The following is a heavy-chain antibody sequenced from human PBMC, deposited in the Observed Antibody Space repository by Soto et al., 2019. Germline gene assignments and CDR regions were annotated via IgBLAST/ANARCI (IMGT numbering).Heavy chain of an antibody. CDR2: ISGSGGST. D-gene: IGHD6-19*01. J-gene: IGHJ5*02. CDR3: AKDYSSGWTYNWFDP. Sequence: GGSLRLSCAASGFTFSSYAMSWVRQAPGKGLEWVSAISGSGGSTYYADSVKGRFTISRDNSKNTLYLQMNSLRAEDTAVYYCAKDYSSGWTYNWFDPWGQGTLVTVSS. V-gene: IGHV3-23*01. CDR1: GFTFSSYA.